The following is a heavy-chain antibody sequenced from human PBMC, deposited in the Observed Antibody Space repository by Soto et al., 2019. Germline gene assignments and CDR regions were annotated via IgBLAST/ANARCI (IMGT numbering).Heavy chain of an antibody. J-gene: IGHJ4*02. CDR2: ISYSGST. CDR3: ARRSLPGGTNWLDS. CDR1: GGSITGYY. D-gene: IGHD6-13*01. V-gene: IGHV4-39*01. Sequence: PSETLSLTCTVSGGSITGYYWGWVRQSPLKGLEWIASISYSGSTYYNPSLKSRVTISVDTSQNQFSLKLCSVTAADTAVYYCARRSLPGGTNWLDSWGQGTLVTVSS.